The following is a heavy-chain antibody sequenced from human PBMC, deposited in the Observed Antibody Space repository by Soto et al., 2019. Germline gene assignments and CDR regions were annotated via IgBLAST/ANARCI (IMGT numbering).Heavy chain of an antibody. CDR1: GFTFGNYG. D-gene: IGHD3-22*01. CDR2: ISHDETNM. V-gene: IGHV3-30*18. J-gene: IGHJ4*02. Sequence: GGSLRLSCAGSGFTFGNYGMHWVRQAPGKGLEWVAVISHDETNMYYIDSVKGRFSISRDNSKNTVYLQMDSLRAADTAVYYCAKIYGSSAYYPDYWGQGT. CDR3: AKIYGSSAYYPDY.